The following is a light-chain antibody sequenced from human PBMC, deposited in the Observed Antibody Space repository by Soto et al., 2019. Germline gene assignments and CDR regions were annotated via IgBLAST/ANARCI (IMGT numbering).Light chain of an antibody. Sequence: DIQMTQSPSTLSAPVGDRVTITCRASQSISNWLAWYQQKPGKAPKLLIYDASSLESGVPSRFSGSGSGTEFTLTISSLQPDDFATYYCQQYNSFSPWTVGQGTKVEIK. CDR3: QQYNSFSPWT. J-gene: IGKJ1*01. V-gene: IGKV1-5*01. CDR2: DAS. CDR1: QSISNW.